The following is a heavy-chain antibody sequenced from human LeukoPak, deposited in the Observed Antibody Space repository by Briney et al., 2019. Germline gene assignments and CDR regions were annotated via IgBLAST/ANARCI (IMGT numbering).Heavy chain of an antibody. Sequence: PGGSLRLSCAGSGFTFSSYAMSWVRQAPGKGLEWVSVIYSGGSTYYADSVKGRFTISRDNSKNTLYLQMNSLRAEDTAVYYCARDPRYCSGGSCYFDYWGQGTLVTVSS. J-gene: IGHJ4*02. CDR2: IYSGGST. CDR3: ARDPRYCSGGSCYFDY. D-gene: IGHD2-15*01. V-gene: IGHV3-53*01. CDR1: GFTFSSYA.